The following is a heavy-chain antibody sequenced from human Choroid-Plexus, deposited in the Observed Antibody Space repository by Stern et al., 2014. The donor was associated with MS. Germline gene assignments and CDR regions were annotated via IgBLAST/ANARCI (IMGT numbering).Heavy chain of an antibody. V-gene: IGHV3-7*01. CDR1: GFTFGNYW. D-gene: IGHD3-3*01. CDR3: ARVYNTIYGIVTQRGSGMDV. CDR2: IKEDGTEK. Sequence: EVQLVGSGGGLVQPGGSLTISCTAAGFTFGNYWMTWVRQAPGKGLEWVANIKEDGTEKNYVDSVKGRFTISRDNASNSLYLQMNSLRVEDTALYYWARVYNTIYGIVTQRGSGMDVWGQGTTVIVSS. J-gene: IGHJ6*02.